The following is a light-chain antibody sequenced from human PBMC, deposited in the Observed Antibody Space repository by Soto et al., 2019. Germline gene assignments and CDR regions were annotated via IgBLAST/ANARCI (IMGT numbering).Light chain of an antibody. CDR1: QKASSSY. J-gene: IGKJ1*01. V-gene: IGKV3-20*01. Sequence: DIVLTQSLGTPSLSPGERAPLSCRASQKASSSYLASCQQKPPHQPSILLIGAASRASGIPDRFISSSSGTNVTPTIIRLQPHDFSVDYYHQHDFTLRTFGQGTKVDIK. CDR3: HQHDFTLRT. CDR2: GAA.